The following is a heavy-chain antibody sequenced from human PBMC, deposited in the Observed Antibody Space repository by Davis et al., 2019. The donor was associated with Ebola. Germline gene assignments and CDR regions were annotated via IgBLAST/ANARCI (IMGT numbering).Heavy chain of an antibody. CDR2: ISWNSGSI. CDR1: GFTFSSYS. D-gene: IGHD5-18*01. V-gene: IGHV3-48*04. Sequence: GESLKISCAASGFTFSSYSMNWVRQAPGKGLEWVSGISWNSGSIGYADSVKGRFTISRDNAKNSLYLQMNSLRAEDTAVYYCASGGYRRPVAHFDYWGQGTLVTVSS. J-gene: IGHJ4*02. CDR3: ASGGYRRPVAHFDY.